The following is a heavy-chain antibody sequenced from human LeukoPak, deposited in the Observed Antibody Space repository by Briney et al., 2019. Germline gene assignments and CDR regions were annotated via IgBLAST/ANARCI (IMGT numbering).Heavy chain of an antibody. CDR1: GGPISSSSYY. J-gene: IGHJ4*02. CDR3: ASRGGDYGDYDYDY. V-gene: IGHV4-39*07. D-gene: IGHD4-17*01. Sequence: PSETLSLTCTVSGGPISSSSYYWGWIRQPPGKGLEWIGTIYYSGSTYYNPSLKSRITISVDTSKNQFSLRLNSVTAADTAMYYCASRGGDYGDYDYDYWGQGTLVTVSS. CDR2: IYYSGST.